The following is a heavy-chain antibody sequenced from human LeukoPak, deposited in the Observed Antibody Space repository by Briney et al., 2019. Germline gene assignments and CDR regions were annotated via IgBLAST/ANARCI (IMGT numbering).Heavy chain of an antibody. D-gene: IGHD2-15*01. J-gene: IGHJ6*02. CDR3: ARGDCSGGSCYPRLYYYYGMDV. V-gene: IGHV3-21*01. Sequence: GGSLRLSCAASGFTFSSYSMNWVRQAPGKGLEWVSSISSSSSYIYYADSVKGRFTISRDNAKNSLYLQMNSLRAEDTAVYYCARGDCSGGSCYPRLYYYYGMDVWGRGTTVTVSS. CDR2: ISSSSSYI. CDR1: GFTFSSYS.